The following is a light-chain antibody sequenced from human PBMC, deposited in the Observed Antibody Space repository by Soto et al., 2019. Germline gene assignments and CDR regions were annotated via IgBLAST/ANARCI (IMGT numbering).Light chain of an antibody. J-gene: IGKJ4*01. CDR3: QQYGSSPAT. CDR2: GAS. CDR1: QSVSSN. Sequence: EIVMTQSPATLSVSPWERATLSCRASQSVSSNLAWYQQKPGQAPRLLIYGASNRATGIPDRFSGSGSGTDFTLTISRLEPEDFAVYYCQQYGSSPATFGGGTKVDIK. V-gene: IGKV3-20*01.